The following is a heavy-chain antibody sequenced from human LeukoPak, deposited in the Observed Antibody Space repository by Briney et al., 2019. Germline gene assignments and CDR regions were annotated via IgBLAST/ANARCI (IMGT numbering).Heavy chain of an antibody. CDR1: GFTFSSYA. CDR3: ARVQTKRNQYYDFWSGYPDY. D-gene: IGHD3-3*01. J-gene: IGHJ4*02. V-gene: IGHV3-30-3*01. Sequence: GGSLRLSCAASGFTFSSYAMHWVRQAPGKGLEWVAVISYDGSNKYYADSVKGRFTISRDNSKNTLYLQMNSLRAEDTAVYYCARVQTKRNQYYDFWSGYPDYWGQGTLVTVSS. CDR2: ISYDGSNK.